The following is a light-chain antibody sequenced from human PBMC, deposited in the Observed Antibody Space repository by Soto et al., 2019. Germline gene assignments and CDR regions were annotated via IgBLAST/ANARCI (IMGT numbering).Light chain of an antibody. Sequence: EIVLTQSPGTLSLSPGERATLSCRASQSVSSSYLAWYQQKPGQAPRLLIYGASSRETGTPARFSGSGSGTDFTFTISRLEPEDIAAYYCQQYDNPQVTFGPGTKVDIK. CDR2: GAS. V-gene: IGKV3-20*01. J-gene: IGKJ3*01. CDR3: QQYDNPQVT. CDR1: QSVSSSY.